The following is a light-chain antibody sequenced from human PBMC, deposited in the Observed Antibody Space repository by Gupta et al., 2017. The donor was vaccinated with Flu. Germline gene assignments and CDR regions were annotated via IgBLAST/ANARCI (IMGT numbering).Light chain of an antibody. CDR2: EVN. CDR3: SSYAGSSNCVV. Sequence: ALTQPPSAAGTPGHTVTISCTGTNDDVGGSDYVSWHRHEPGKTPKTLIFEVNKRPSGVPDRFSVSKYVNTATLTVAGLHEEDEADYYCSSYAGSSNCVVFGGGTKLTVL. J-gene: IGLJ2*01. V-gene: IGLV2-8*01. CDR1: NDDVGGSDY.